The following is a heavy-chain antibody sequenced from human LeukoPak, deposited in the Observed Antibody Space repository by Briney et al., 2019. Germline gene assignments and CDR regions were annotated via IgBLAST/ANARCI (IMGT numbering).Heavy chain of an antibody. CDR3: ARDNPGGRGEAYDY. D-gene: IGHD3-16*01. J-gene: IGHJ4*02. CDR1: GGTFSSYA. V-gene: IGHV1-69*13. Sequence: SVKVSCKASGGTFSSYAISWVRQAPGQGLEWMGGIIPIFGTANYAQKFQGRVTITADESTSTAYMELSSLRAEDTAVYYCARDNPGGRGEAYDYWGQGTLVTVSS. CDR2: IIPIFGTA.